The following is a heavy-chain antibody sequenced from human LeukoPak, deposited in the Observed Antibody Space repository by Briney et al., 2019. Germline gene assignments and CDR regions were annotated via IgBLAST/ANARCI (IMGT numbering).Heavy chain of an antibody. D-gene: IGHD1-26*01. CDR1: GYSITSGYY. CDR2: INHSGST. CDR3: ARHEYSGSYYGLSWFDP. V-gene: IGHV4-38-2*02. J-gene: IGHJ5*02. Sequence: SETLSLTCTVSGYSITSGYYWGWIRQSPGKGLGWIGSINHSGSTNYNPSLKSRVTISVDTSKNQFSLKLSSVTAADTAVYYCARHEYSGSYYGLSWFDPWGQGTLVTVSS.